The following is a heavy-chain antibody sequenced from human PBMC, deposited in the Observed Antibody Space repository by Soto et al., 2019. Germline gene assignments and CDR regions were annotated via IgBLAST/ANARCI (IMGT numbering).Heavy chain of an antibody. CDR2: MNPNSGNT. CDR1: GYTFTSYD. V-gene: IGHV1-8*01. J-gene: IGHJ4*02. D-gene: IGHD2-15*01. Sequence: QVQLVQSGAEVKKPGASVKVSCKASGYTFTSYDINWVRQATGQGLERMGWMNPNSGNTVYAQKFPGGVTMTRNTSIITAYIELSSLRADDTAVYWGAGGQERRGFDYWGQGTLVTVSS. CDR3: AGGQERRGFDY.